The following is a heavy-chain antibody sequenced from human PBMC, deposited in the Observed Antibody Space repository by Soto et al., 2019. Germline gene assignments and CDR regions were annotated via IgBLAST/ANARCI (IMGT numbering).Heavy chain of an antibody. V-gene: IGHV4-31*03. Sequence: PSETLSLTCIVSGDSISSGGYYWSWIRQHPVKGLEWIGYIFYSGGAFYNPSLKGRVTISVETSENRFSLRLNSVTAADTAVYYCARDMSRYDSWSGYVSTTNWFDPWGQGALVTVSS. CDR2: IFYSGGA. J-gene: IGHJ5*02. D-gene: IGHD3-3*01. CDR1: GDSISSGGYY. CDR3: ARDMSRYDSWSGYVSTTNWFDP.